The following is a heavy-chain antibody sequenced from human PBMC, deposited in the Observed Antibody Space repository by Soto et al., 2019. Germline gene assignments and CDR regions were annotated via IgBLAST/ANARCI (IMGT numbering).Heavy chain of an antibody. D-gene: IGHD3-22*01. V-gene: IGHV4-59*01. Sequence: SETLSLTCTVSGGSMRNYFWTWIRQPPGKGLEWIGYIHYSGTTSFFPSYNPSLRSRVTISEDTSKNQFSLKLSSVTAADTAVYYCARKNYYDSSGYSFDYWGQGTLVTVSS. CDR3: ARKNYYDSSGYSFDY. CDR2: IHYSGTT. CDR1: GGSMRNYF. J-gene: IGHJ4*02.